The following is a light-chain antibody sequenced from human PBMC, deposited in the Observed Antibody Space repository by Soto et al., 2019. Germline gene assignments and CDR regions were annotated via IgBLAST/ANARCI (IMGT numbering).Light chain of an antibody. J-gene: IGKJ1*01. Sequence: DIQMTQSPSSLSASVVERVTITFRASQGIRNDLGWYQQKPGKAPKRLIFDASSLQSGVPSRFSGSGSGTEFSLTISSLQPDDFATYYCQQYNTYSFGQGTKVDIK. CDR2: DAS. CDR3: QQYNTYS. CDR1: QGIRND. V-gene: IGKV1-17*01.